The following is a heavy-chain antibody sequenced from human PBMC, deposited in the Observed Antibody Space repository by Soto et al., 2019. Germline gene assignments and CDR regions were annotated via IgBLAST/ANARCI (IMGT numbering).Heavy chain of an antibody. CDR2: IYYSGST. CDR3: ARFGRGYGYGYLDY. V-gene: IGHV4-61*01. CDR1: GGSVSSGSYY. J-gene: IGHJ4*02. D-gene: IGHD5-18*01. Sequence: PSETLSLTCTVSGGSVSSGSYYWSWIRQPPGKGLEWIGYIYYSGSTNYNPSPKSRVTISVDTSKNQFSLKLSSVTAADTAVYYCARFGRGYGYGYLDYWGQGTLVTVSS.